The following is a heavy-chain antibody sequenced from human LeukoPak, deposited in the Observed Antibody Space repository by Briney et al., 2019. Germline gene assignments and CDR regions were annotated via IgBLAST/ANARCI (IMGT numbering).Heavy chain of an antibody. D-gene: IGHD6-13*01. CDR2: ISYDGSNN. Sequence: GGSLRLSCAASGFTFSSYAMHWVRQAPGKGLEWVAVISYDGSNNYYADSVKGRFTISRDNSKNTLYLQMNSLRAEDTAVYYCARDQSAAVRPLDYWGQGTLVTVSS. CDR3: ARDQSAAVRPLDY. V-gene: IGHV3-30-3*01. J-gene: IGHJ4*02. CDR1: GFTFSSYA.